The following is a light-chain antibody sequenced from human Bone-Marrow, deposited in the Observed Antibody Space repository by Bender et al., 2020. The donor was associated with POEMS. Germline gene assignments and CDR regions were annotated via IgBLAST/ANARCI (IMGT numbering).Light chain of an antibody. J-gene: IGLJ2*01. Sequence: QSALTQPASVSGSPGQSITISCTGSSSDVGGSNYVSWYQQHPGKAPKLMISDVTNRPSGVSDRFSGSKSGNTASLTVSELQADDEADYYCSSYTSTRHVVFGGGTKLTVL. V-gene: IGLV2-14*01. CDR3: SSYTSTRHVV. CDR1: SSDVGGSNY. CDR2: DVT.